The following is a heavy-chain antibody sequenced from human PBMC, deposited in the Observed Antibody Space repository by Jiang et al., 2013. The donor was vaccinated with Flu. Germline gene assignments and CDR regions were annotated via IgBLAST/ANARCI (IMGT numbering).Heavy chain of an antibody. CDR2: ISAYNGNT. CDR3: ARCPGDFDWLLPKYGMDV. D-gene: IGHD3-9*01. J-gene: IGHJ6*02. V-gene: IGHV1-18*01. Sequence: SGAEVKKPGSSVKVSCKASGYTFTSYGISWVRQAPGQGLEWMGWISAYNGNTNYAQKLQGRVTMTTDTSTSAAYMELRSLRSDDTAVYYCARCPGDFDWLLPKYGMDVWGQGTTVTVSS. CDR1: GYTFTSYG.